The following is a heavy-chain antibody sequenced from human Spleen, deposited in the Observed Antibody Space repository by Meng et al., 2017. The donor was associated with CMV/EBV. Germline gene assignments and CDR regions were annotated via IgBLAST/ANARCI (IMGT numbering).Heavy chain of an antibody. CDR3: AREETYYYGSGSYTGTGFDY. D-gene: IGHD3-10*01. CDR1: S. V-gene: IGHV3-21*01. J-gene: IGHJ4*02. Sequence: SMNWVRQAPGKGLEWVAFISSGGSHIYYSDSVKGRFTISTDNAKNSLYLQMNSLRAEDTAVYYCAREETYYYGSGSYTGTGFDYWGQGTLVTVSS. CDR2: ISSGGSHI.